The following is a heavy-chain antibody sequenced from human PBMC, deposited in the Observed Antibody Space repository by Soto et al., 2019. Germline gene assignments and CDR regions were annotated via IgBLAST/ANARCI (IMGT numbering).Heavy chain of an antibody. D-gene: IGHD3-9*01. CDR1: VGTFSSYA. V-gene: IGHV1-69*13. CDR2: IIPIFCKA. CDR3: LTGYPKIRNYDISNSPPPGPYYYYGMDV. Sequence: AVKVSCKACVGTFSSYAISWVRQAPGQGLEWMGGIIPIFCKANYAQKFQGRVTITADGCTSTAYMELGSLRSEGTGVYYCLTGYPKIRNYDISNSPPPGPYYYYGMDVWGQGTTVTVSS. J-gene: IGHJ6*02.